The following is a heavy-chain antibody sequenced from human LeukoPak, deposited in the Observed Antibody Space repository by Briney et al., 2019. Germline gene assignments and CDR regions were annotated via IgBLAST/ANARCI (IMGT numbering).Heavy chain of an antibody. CDR1: GFTFSSYG. V-gene: IGHV3-30*02. Sequence: GGSLRLSCAASGFTFSSYGMHWVRQAPGKGLEWVAFIRYDGSNKYYADSVKGRFTISRDNSKNTLYLQMNSLRAEDTAVYYCGKALKKDCSSTSCLDYWGQGTLVTVSS. J-gene: IGHJ4*02. CDR2: IRYDGSNK. D-gene: IGHD2-2*01. CDR3: GKALKKDCSSTSCLDY.